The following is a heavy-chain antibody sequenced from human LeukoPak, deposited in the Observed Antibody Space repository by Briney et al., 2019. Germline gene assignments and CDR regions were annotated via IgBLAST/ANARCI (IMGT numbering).Heavy chain of an antibody. CDR2: ISYNVSYK. Sequence: GGSLRLSCTGSGFTFSTFAMHWVRQAPGKGLEWVAFISYNVSYKDYPDSVKGRFTISRDNSKNTLYLQMNSLRAEDTAVYYCAREDGSGWETGAFDIWGQGTMVTVSS. J-gene: IGHJ3*02. D-gene: IGHD6-19*01. V-gene: IGHV3-30-3*01. CDR3: AREDGSGWETGAFDI. CDR1: GFTFSTFA.